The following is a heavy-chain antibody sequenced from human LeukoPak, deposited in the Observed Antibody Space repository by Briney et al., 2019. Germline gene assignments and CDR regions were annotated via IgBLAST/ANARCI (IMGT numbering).Heavy chain of an antibody. CDR1: GYTFTGYY. D-gene: IGHD2-15*01. Sequence: ASVKVSCKASGYTFTGYYMHWVRQAPGQGLEWIGRINPNSGGTNYAQKFQGRVTMTRDTSISTAYMELSRLRSDDTAVYYCARVGAYCSGGSCYHYFDYWGQGTLVTVSS. CDR2: INPNSGGT. J-gene: IGHJ4*02. V-gene: IGHV1-2*06. CDR3: ARVGAYCSGGSCYHYFDY.